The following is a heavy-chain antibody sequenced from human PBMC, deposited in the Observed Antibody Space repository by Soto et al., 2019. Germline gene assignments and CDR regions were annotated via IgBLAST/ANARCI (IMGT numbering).Heavy chain of an antibody. J-gene: IGHJ5*02. CDR3: ARCPSYYYDSSGYWVSWFDP. V-gene: IGHV1-18*04. CDR2: ISAYNGNT. Sequence: ASVKVSCKASGYTFTSYSISWVRQAPGQGLEWMGWISAYNGNTNYAQKLQGRVTMTTDTSTSTAYMELRSLRSDDTAVYYCARCPSYYYDSSGYWVSWFDPWGQGTLVTVSS. CDR1: GYTFTSYS. D-gene: IGHD3-22*01.